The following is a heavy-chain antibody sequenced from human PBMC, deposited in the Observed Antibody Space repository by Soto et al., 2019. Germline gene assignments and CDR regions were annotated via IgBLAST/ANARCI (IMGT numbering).Heavy chain of an antibody. CDR1: GFTFDDYA. V-gene: IGHV3-9*01. CDR3: AKDYLHNDTIAVADIFDY. Sequence: EVQLVESGGGLVQPGRSLRLSCAASGFTFDDYAMHWVRQAPGKGLAWVSGISWNSGSIGYADSVKGRVTISRYNAKNSLYLQMNSLRAEDTALYYCAKDYLHNDTIAVADIFDYWGQGTLVTVSS. CDR2: ISWNSGSI. D-gene: IGHD6-19*01. J-gene: IGHJ4*02.